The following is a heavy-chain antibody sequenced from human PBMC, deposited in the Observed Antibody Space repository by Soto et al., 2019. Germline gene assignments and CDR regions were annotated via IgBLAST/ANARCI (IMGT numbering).Heavy chain of an antibody. J-gene: IGHJ3*02. V-gene: IGHV4-34*01. CDR1: GGFVSSGSYY. D-gene: IGHD1-1*01. CDR3: ARVEQGTATTVVDAFDI. Sequence: QVQLQQWGAGLLKPSETLSLTCAVYGGFVSSGSYYWSWIRQPPGKGLEWIGEMSHSGGTHFNPSLKSRVTISVDTSKNPFSLKMSSVTAAATALYYCARVEQGTATTVVDAFDIWGPGTMVTVSS. CDR2: MSHSGGT.